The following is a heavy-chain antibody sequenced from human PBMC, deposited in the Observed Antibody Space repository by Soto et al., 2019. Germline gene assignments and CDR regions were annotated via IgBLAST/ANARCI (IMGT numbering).Heavy chain of an antibody. CDR1: GYTFTSYA. V-gene: IGHV1-3*01. D-gene: IGHD2-2*01. CDR3: ARYRRYCSSTSCPPTFPDP. CDR2: INAGNGNT. Sequence: ASVKVSCKASGYTFTSYAMHWVRRAPGQRLEWMGGINAGNGNTKYSQKVHGRVTITRDTSASRAYMERSSLRSEDTAVYYCARYRRYCSSTSCPPTFPDPWGQGTLVTVSS. J-gene: IGHJ5*02.